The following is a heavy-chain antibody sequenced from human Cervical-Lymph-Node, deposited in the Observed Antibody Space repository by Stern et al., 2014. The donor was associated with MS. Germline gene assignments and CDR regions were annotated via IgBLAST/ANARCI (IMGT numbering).Heavy chain of an antibody. Sequence: QITLKESGPTLVKPTQTLTLTCSFSGFSLTKSGVGVGWIRQPPGKALEWLTLIYWDDDKRYSPSLKSRLTITKDTSKSQVTLTMTNMDPVDTGTYFCAHTSKGTSLDHWGQGTLVTVSS. J-gene: IGHJ4*02. V-gene: IGHV2-5*02. CDR1: GFSLTKSGVG. CDR2: IYWDDDK. D-gene: IGHD1-7*01. CDR3: AHTSKGTSLDH.